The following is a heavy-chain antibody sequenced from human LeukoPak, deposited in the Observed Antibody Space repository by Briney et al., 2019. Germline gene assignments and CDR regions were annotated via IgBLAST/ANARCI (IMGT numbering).Heavy chain of an antibody. J-gene: IGHJ4*02. CDR3: SRSTYSGSSQD. CDR1: GFTFSSYW. CDR2: INSDGSST. D-gene: IGHD1-26*01. V-gene: IGHV3-74*01. Sequence: PGGSLRLSCAASGFTFSSYWIHWVRQAPGKGLLWVSRINSDGSSTSYADSVKGRFTISRDNAKNTLYLQMSSLRAEDTAVYYCSRSTYSGSSQDWGQGTLVTVSS.